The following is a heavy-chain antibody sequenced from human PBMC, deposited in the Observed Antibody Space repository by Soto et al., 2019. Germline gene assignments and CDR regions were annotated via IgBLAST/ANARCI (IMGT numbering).Heavy chain of an antibody. CDR2: IRSKANNYAT. V-gene: IGHV3-73*02. Sequence: EVQLVESGGGLVQPGGSLKLSCAASGFTFSGSAMHWVRQASGKGLEWVGRIRSKANNYATVYAASVKGRFTISRDDSXNXAHLQMNXLKTEDTAXXXXARHALQYCXGDCYLLPYFDLWGRGTLVTVSS. J-gene: IGHJ2*01. D-gene: IGHD2-21*02. CDR1: GFTFSGSA. CDR3: ARHALQYCXGDCYLLPYFDL.